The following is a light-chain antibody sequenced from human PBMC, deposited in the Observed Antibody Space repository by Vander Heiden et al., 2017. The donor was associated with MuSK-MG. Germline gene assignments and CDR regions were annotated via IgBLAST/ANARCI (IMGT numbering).Light chain of an antibody. Sequence: QAVVTQEPSLTVSPGGTVTLTCGSSTGPVSSGHFPSWIQQKPGHAHRTLIHDTRRTPAWTPARFSGSPLGAKAALTLAGAQPGDEDYYYCLLSYTTDRVFGGGTTLTVL. CDR3: LLSYTTDRV. V-gene: IGLV7-46*01. CDR2: DTR. CDR1: TGPVSSGHF. J-gene: IGLJ3*02.